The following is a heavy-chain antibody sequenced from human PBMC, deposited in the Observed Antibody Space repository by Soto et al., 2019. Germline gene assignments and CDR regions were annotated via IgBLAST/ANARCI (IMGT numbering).Heavy chain of an antibody. CDR3: ARSYYYGSGSYPKMGWFDP. Sequence: SETLSLTCTVSGGSISSYYWSWIRQPPGKGLEWIGYIYYSGSTNYNPSLKSQVTISVDTSKNQFSLKLSSVTAADTAVYYCARSYYYGSGSYPKMGWFDPWGQGTMVTVSS. CDR2: IYYSGST. CDR1: GGSISSYY. J-gene: IGHJ5*01. V-gene: IGHV4-59*01. D-gene: IGHD3-10*01.